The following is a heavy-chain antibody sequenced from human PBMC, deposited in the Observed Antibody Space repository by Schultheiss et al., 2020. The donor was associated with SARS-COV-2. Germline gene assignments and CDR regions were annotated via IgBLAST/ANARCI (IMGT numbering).Heavy chain of an antibody. Sequence: GGSLRLSCAASGFTFSSYAMHWVRQAPGKGLEYVARIKVGGNGEKYADSVKGRFTISRDNSKNTLYLQMNSLRAEDTAVYYCAKGVRVEMDVWGQGTTVTVSS. D-gene: IGHD1-1*01. CDR2: IKVGGNGE. V-gene: IGHV3-30*04. CDR3: AKGVRVEMDV. CDR1: GFTFSSYA. J-gene: IGHJ6*02.